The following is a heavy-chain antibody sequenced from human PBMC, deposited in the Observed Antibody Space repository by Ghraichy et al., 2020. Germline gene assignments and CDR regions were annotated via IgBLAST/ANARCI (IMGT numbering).Heavy chain of an antibody. D-gene: IGHD5-24*01. J-gene: IGHJ4*02. CDR1: GYTFTNYG. V-gene: IGHV1-18*01. Sequence: ASVKVSCRASGYTFTNYGISWARQAPGQGLEWLGWISANNGNTNYAQKFQGRVTMTTDTSTSTAYMELRTLRSDDTAVYYCARDPGEMATSGYWGQGTLVTVSS. CDR2: ISANNGNT. CDR3: ARDPGEMATSGY.